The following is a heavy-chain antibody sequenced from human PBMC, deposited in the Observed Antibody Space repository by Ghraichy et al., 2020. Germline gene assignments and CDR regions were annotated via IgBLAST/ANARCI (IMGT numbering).Heavy chain of an antibody. D-gene: IGHD3-16*01. J-gene: IGHJ4*02. CDR2: IYSGGTT. Sequence: GGSLRLSCAVSGFTVSSNFMSWVRQAPGKGLEWVSLIYSGGTTYYADSVKGRFTISRDNSKNTVYLQMNSLRAEDTAVYFCARQVSPGGTHYFDYWGQGTLVTISS. CDR1: GFTVSSNF. V-gene: IGHV3-53*01. CDR3: ARQVSPGGTHYFDY.